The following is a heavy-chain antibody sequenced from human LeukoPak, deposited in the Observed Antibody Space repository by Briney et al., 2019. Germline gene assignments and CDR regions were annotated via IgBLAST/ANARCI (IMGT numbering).Heavy chain of an antibody. CDR2: IGIDSGNT. CDR3: ARDYKYAFDN. D-gene: IGHD5-24*01. V-gene: IGHV3-48*01. J-gene: IGHJ4*02. CDR1: GFTFSDYS. Sequence: PGGSLRLSCAASGFTFSDYSMNWVRQAPGKGLEWISYIGIDSGNTNYADSVKGRFTISGDKAKNSLYLQMNSLRAEDTAVYYCARDYKYAFDNWGQGILVTVSS.